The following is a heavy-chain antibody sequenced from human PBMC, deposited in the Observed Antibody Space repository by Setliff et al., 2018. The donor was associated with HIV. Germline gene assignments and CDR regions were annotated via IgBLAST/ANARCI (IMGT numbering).Heavy chain of an antibody. D-gene: IGHD2-21*01. CDR2: IKQDGSER. J-gene: IGHJ4*02. CDR1: GITFSSYW. CDR3: AKGCGGAGFCYYADY. V-gene: IGHV3-7*01. Sequence: GGSLRLSCVASGITFSSYWMSWVRQAPGKGLEWVANIKQDGSERSYVDSVKGRFTISRDNSKNTLYLQMNSLRAEDTAVYYCAKGCGGAGFCYYADYWGQGTVVTVSS.